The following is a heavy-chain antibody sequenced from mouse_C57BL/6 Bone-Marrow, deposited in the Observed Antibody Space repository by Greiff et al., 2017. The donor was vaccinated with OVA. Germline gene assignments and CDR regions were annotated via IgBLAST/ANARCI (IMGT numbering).Heavy chain of an antibody. D-gene: IGHD1-1*01. CDR1: GFTFSSYA. V-gene: IGHV5-4*03. CDR3: ARAGRAWYYVSNHYFDY. J-gene: IGHJ2*01. Sequence: DVKLVESGGGLVKPGGSLKLSCAASGFTFSSYAMSWVRQTPEKRLEWVATISDGGSYTYYPDNVKGRFTISSDNAKNNLYLQMTQLKSEDTAMYYCARAGRAWYYVSNHYFDYWGQGTTLTVSS. CDR2: ISDGGSYT.